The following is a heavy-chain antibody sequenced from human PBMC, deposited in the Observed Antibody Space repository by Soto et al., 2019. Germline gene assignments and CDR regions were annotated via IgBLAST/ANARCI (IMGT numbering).Heavy chain of an antibody. CDR2: IIPIFGTA. CDR3: ARVGSGWYRGFNWFDP. J-gene: IGHJ5*02. V-gene: IGHV1-69*06. CDR1: GGTFSSYA. D-gene: IGHD6-19*01. Sequence: QVQLVQSGAEVKKPGSSVKVSCKASGGTFSSYAISWVRQAPGQGLEWMGGIIPIFGTANYAQKFQGRVTITADKSTSTAYMELSSLRSEDTAVYYCARVGSGWYRGFNWFDPWGQGTLVTVSS.